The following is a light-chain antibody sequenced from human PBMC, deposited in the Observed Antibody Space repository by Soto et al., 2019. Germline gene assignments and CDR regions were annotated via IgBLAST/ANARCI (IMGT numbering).Light chain of an antibody. Sequence: IQMTQSHSTLSASVGDRVTITCRARLNIERYMAWYQQKPGRAPSLIIFDASTLERGVPSRFSGSGSGTEFTLIISSLQPDDFATYYCQQFKDYLWTFGQGTKV. CDR3: QQFKDYLWT. CDR1: LNIERY. V-gene: IGKV1-5*01. CDR2: DAS. J-gene: IGKJ1*01.